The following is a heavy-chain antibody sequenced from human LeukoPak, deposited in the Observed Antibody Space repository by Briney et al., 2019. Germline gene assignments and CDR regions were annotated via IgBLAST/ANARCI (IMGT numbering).Heavy chain of an antibody. J-gene: IGHJ4*02. D-gene: IGHD2-15*01. CDR1: GYTLTDYF. Sequence: ASVKVSCKASGYTLTDYFIHWVRQAPGQGLEWMGWINPNNGDTNYAQKFQGRVTMTRDTSISTAYMELNRLRSDDTAIYYCARDGGEKSFDSWGQGALVTVSS. CDR3: ARDGGEKSFDS. V-gene: IGHV1-2*02. CDR2: INPNNGDT.